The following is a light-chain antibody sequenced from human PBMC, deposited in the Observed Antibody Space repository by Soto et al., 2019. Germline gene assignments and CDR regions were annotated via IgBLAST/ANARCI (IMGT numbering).Light chain of an antibody. Sequence: EIVMTQSPATLSVSPGERATLSCRASQPVSRNFAWYRQKPGQAPTLPIYGASTRATCSPARFSGSGSGTEFTLTISSLQSEDCAFYYCQQYHNWPYTFGQGTKLEIK. CDR2: GAS. CDR1: QPVSRN. V-gene: IGKV3-15*01. CDR3: QQYHNWPYT. J-gene: IGKJ2*01.